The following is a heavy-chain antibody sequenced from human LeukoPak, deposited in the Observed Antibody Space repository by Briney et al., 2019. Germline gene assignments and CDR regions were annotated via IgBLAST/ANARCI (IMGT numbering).Heavy chain of an antibody. J-gene: IGHJ4*02. Sequence: GRSLRLPCAASGFTFSSYGMHWVRQAPGKGLEWVAVISYDGSNKYYADSVKGRFTISRDNSKNTLYLQMNSLRAEDTAVYYCAKRGSSTSRPFDYWGQGTLVTVSS. D-gene: IGHD2-2*01. CDR2: ISYDGSNK. V-gene: IGHV3-30*18. CDR3: AKRGSSTSRPFDY. CDR1: GFTFSSYG.